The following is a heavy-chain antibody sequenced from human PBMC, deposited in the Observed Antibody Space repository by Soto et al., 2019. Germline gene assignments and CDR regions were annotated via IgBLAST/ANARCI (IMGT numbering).Heavy chain of an antibody. D-gene: IGHD3-16*02. V-gene: IGHV1-24*01. J-gene: IGHJ4*02. CDR1: GYTLTELS. CDR3: ATFQAYYDYVWGSYRPPSFDY. Sequence: QVQLVQSGAEVKKPGASVKVSCKVSGYTLTELSMHWVRQAPGKGLEWMGGFDPEDGETIYAQKFQGRVTMTEDTSTDTAYMELSSLRSEDTAVYYCATFQAYYDYVWGSYRPPSFDYWGQGTLVTVSS. CDR2: FDPEDGET.